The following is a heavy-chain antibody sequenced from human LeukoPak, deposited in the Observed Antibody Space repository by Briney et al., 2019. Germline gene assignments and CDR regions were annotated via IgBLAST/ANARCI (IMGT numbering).Heavy chain of an antibody. CDR2: IKQDGGEK. Sequence: GGSLRLSCADSGITFSSYWMSWVRQAPGKGLEWVANIKQDGGEKYYVDSVNGRFTISRDNAKNSLYLQMNNLRVEDTAVYYCARDGRPLDYWGQGTLVTVSS. V-gene: IGHV3-7*03. CDR3: ARDGRPLDY. J-gene: IGHJ4*02. CDR1: GITFSSYW.